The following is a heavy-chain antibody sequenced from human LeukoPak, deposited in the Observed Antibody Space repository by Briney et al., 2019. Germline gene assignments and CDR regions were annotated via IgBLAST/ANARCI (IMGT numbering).Heavy chain of an antibody. CDR1: GGSISSGGYY. CDR2: IYYSGST. J-gene: IGHJ4*02. V-gene: IGHV4-31*03. CDR3: ARDPQWLGLDY. Sequence: SETLSLTCTVSGGSISSGGYYWSWIRQHPGKGLEWIGYIYYSGSTYYNPFLKRRVTISVDTSKNHFSLKLSSVTAADTAVYYCARDPQWLGLDYWGQGTLVTVSS. D-gene: IGHD6-19*01.